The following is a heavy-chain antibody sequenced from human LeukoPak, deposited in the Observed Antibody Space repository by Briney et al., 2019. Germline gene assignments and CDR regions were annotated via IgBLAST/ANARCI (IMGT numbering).Heavy chain of an antibody. Sequence: ASVKVSCKASGYTFTSYFMHWVRQAPGQGLEWMGTINPYDGSTNYAQNFQGRVTMTRDTSTSTFYMELTSLRSEDTALYFCARARGYSGYHPVDYWGQGTLVTVSS. CDR1: GYTFTSYF. CDR3: ARARGYSGYHPVDY. V-gene: IGHV1-46*01. CDR2: INPYDGST. J-gene: IGHJ4*02. D-gene: IGHD5-12*01.